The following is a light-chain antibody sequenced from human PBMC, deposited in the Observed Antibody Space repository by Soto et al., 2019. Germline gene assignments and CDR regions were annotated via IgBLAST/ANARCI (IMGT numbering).Light chain of an antibody. CDR2: GAS. CDR3: QQYNNWPPVT. V-gene: IGKV3-15*01. CDR1: QSVYSN. Sequence: EIVMTQSPATLSVSPGERATLSCRASQSVYSNLAWYQQKPGQAPRLLIYGASTRATGIPARFSGSGSGTEFTLTISSLQSEDFAVYFCQQYNNWPPVTFGPGTKVDIK. J-gene: IGKJ3*01.